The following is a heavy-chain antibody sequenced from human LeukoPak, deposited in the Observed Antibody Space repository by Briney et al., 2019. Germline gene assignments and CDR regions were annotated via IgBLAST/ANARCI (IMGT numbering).Heavy chain of an antibody. D-gene: IGHD2-15*01. V-gene: IGHV3-9*01. CDR2: ISWNSGNT. CDR1: GFSFDDYA. Sequence: GGSLRLSCAASGFSFDDYAMHWVRQAPGKGLEWVSGISWNSGNTVYGDSVKGRFTIPRDNAKNSLYLQMNSLRAEDTALYYCSACSAGSCYSNAFDMWGQGTMVTVSS. CDR3: SACSAGSCYSNAFDM. J-gene: IGHJ3*02.